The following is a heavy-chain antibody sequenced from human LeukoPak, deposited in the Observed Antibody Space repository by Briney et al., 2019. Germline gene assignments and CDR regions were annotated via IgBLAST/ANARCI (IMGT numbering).Heavy chain of an antibody. CDR3: GRDNIGSIDY. V-gene: IGHV3-48*03. CDR1: GFTFSSYE. D-gene: IGHD3-10*01. Sequence: GGSLRLSCAASGFTFSSYEMNWVRQAPGKGLEWVSYISSSGSTIYYADSVKGRFTISRDNAKNTLYLQMDSLRAEDTAVYYCGRDNIGSIDYWGQGTLVTVSS. J-gene: IGHJ4*02. CDR2: ISSSGSTI.